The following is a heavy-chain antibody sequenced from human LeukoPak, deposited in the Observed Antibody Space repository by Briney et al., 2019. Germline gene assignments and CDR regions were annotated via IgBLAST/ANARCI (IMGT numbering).Heavy chain of an antibody. CDR1: GGTFSSYA. V-gene: IGHV1-69*06. Sequence: GASVKVSCKASGGTFSSYAISWVRQAPGQGLEWMGGIIPIFGTANYAQKFQGRVTITADKSTSTAYMELSSLRSEDTAVYYCARDGHCSSGSCYSVAFDYWGQGTLVTVSS. CDR2: IIPIFGTA. J-gene: IGHJ4*02. D-gene: IGHD2-15*01. CDR3: ARDGHCSSGSCYSVAFDY.